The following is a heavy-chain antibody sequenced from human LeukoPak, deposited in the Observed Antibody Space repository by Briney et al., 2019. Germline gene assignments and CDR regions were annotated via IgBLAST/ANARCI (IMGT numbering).Heavy chain of an antibody. CDR2: IYYSGST. D-gene: IGHD3-10*01. Sequence: SETLSLTCTVSGGSISSSSYYWGWIRQPPGKGLEWIGSIYYSGSTYYNPSLKSRVTISVDTSKNQFSLKLSSVTAADTAVYYCARHHWFGELSPGYYGMDVWGQGTTVTVSS. CDR3: ARHHWFGELSPGYYGMDV. J-gene: IGHJ6*02. V-gene: IGHV4-39*07. CDR1: GGSISSSSYY.